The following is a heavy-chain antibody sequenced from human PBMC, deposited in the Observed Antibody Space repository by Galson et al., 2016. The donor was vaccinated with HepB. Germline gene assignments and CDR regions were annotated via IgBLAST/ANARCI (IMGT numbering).Heavy chain of an antibody. CDR3: ATYSGSTSWFDP. J-gene: IGHJ5*02. Sequence: SVKVSCKASGYTFSSYFMQWVRQAPGQGPEWMGIIKPSDGSTNYAQKFQGRVTMTRDTSSSTVYMELSSLTSDDTAVYYCATYSGSTSWFDPWGQGTLVTASS. CDR1: GYTFSSYF. V-gene: IGHV1-46*01. D-gene: IGHD1-26*01. CDR2: IKPSDGST.